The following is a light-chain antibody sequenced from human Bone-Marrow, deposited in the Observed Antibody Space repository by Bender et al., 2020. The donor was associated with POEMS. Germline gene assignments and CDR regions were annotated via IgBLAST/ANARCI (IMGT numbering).Light chain of an antibody. CDR2: DVT. CDR3: CSYAGYYSVI. CDR1: SNDVGGYTY. J-gene: IGLJ2*01. Sequence: QSALTQPRSVSGSPGQSVTISCTGTSNDVGGYTYVSWYQQHPGKAPKLIIYDVTKRPSGVPDRFSGSKSGNTASLTISGLQAEDEADYYCCSYAGYYSVIFGGGTKVTVL. V-gene: IGLV2-11*01.